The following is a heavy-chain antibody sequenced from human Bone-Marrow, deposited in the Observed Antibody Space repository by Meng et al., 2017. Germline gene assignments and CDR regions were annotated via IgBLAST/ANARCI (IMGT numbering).Heavy chain of an antibody. CDR2: IRSKAYGGTT. Sequence: GESLKISCTASGFTFGDYAMSWFRQAPGKGLEWVGFIRSKAYGGTTEYAASVKGRFTISRDDSKSIAYLQMNSLKTEDTAVYYCTRDVATPPVMDWGQGTLVTFSS. V-gene: IGHV3-49*03. CDR1: GFTFGDYA. CDR3: TRDVATPPVMD. D-gene: IGHD5-12*01. J-gene: IGHJ4*02.